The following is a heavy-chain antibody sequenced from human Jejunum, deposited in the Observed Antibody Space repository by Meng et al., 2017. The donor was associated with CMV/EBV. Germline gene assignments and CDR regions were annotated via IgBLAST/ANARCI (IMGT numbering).Heavy chain of an antibody. CDR2: ASYEGDSK. CDR3: VRSPSILDAFDL. J-gene: IGHJ3*01. V-gene: IGHV3-30*14. CDR1: GVVFRNNY. Sequence: CRGSGVVFRNNYLRWVRQTPGRGLEWLALASYEGDSKYYAVSVRGRFTISKDNSENTVVLEMNSLGPEDTAVYYCVRSPSILDAFDLWGQGTLVTVSS. D-gene: IGHD5-24*01.